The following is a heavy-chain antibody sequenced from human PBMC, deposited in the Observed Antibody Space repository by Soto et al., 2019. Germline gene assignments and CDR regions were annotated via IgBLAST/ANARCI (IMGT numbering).Heavy chain of an antibody. Sequence: QVQLVQSGAEVKKPGSSVKVSCKASGGTFSNYAISWVRQAPGQGLEWMGGIVPVFETVNSAQKFQGRVAITADESTRTAYLELTSLRYEDTAVYYCARSSSGNCDSSHCYSLGSRYFDSWGQGSLVTVSS. D-gene: IGHD2-21*02. CDR3: ARSSSGNCDSSHCYSLGSRYFDS. CDR1: GGTFSNYA. J-gene: IGHJ4*02. CDR2: IVPVFETV. V-gene: IGHV1-69*01.